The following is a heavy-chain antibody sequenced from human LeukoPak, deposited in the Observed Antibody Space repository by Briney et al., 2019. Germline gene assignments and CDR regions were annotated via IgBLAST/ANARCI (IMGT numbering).Heavy chain of an antibody. Sequence: GRSLRLSGAASGFILSDYYMSWIRQAPGKGLEWVSAISGSGGSTYYADSVKGRFTISRDNSKNTLYLQMNSLRAEDTAVYYCAKDPDCTSGVCYTFFDYWGQGTLVTVSS. CDR2: ISGSGGST. CDR3: AKDPDCTSGVCYTFFDY. J-gene: IGHJ4*02. V-gene: IGHV3-23*01. D-gene: IGHD2-8*01. CDR1: GFILSDYY.